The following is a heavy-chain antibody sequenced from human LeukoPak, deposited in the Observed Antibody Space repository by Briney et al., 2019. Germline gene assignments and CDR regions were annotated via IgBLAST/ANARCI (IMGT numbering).Heavy chain of an antibody. Sequence: KTSETLSLTCTVSGGSISSRSYYWGWIRQPPGKGLEWIGIIYYSGSTYSNPSLKSRVTISVDTSKNQFSLKMNSVTAADTAVYYCASFYCSGGSCYQYYYYYYMDVWGKGTTVTISS. V-gene: IGHV4-39*01. CDR1: GGSISSRSYY. CDR2: IYYSGST. D-gene: IGHD2-15*01. J-gene: IGHJ6*03. CDR3: ASFYCSGGSCYQYYYYYYMDV.